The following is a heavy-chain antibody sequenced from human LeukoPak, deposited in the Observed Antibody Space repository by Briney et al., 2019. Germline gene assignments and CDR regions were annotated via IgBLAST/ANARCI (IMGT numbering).Heavy chain of an antibody. CDR3: ARGVRWLQRLGYYFDY. Sequence: ASVKVSCKASGYTFTGYYMHWVRQAPGQGLEWMGWINPNSGGTNYAQKFQGRVTMTRDTSISTAYMELSRLRSDDTAVYYCARGVRWLQRLGYYFDYWGQGTLVTVSS. D-gene: IGHD5-24*01. CDR1: GYTFTGYY. J-gene: IGHJ4*02. CDR2: INPNSGGT. V-gene: IGHV1-2*02.